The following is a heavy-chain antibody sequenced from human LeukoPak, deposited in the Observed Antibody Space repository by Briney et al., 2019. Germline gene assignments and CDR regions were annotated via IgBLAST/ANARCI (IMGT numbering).Heavy chain of an antibody. V-gene: IGHV4-34*01. CDR3: AIYSCSIETHIAVAGYFDY. CDR2: INHSGST. CDR1: GGSFSGYY. D-gene: IGHD6-19*01. Sequence: PSETLSLTCAAYGGSFSGYYWSWIRQPPGKGLEWIGEINHSGSTNYNPSLKSRVIISVDTSKNQFSLKLNSVTAADTAVYYCAIYSCSIETHIAVAGYFDYWGQGTLVTVSS. J-gene: IGHJ4*02.